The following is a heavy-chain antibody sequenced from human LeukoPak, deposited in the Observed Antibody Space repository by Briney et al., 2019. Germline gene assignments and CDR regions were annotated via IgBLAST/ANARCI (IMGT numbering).Heavy chain of an antibody. J-gene: IGHJ4*02. CDR1: GYTFTGYY. V-gene: IGHV1-2*06. CDR2: INPNSGGT. CDR3: ARDPFDY. Sequence: ASVTVSCKASGYTFTGYYLHWVRQAPGQGLEWMGRINPNSGGTNYAQKFQGRVTMTRDTSTSTVYMELSSLRSEDTAVYYCARDPFDYWGQGTLVTVSS. D-gene: IGHD2/OR15-2a*01.